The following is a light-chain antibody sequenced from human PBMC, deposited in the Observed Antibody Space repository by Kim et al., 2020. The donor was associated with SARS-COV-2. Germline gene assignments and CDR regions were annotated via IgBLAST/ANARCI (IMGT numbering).Light chain of an antibody. V-gene: IGKV4-1*01. J-gene: IGKJ4*01. Sequence: DIVMTQSPDSLPVSLGERATINCKSSQSVLFSTNNKNYLAWFQQKPRQPPKLLIYWASTRESGVPDRFSGSGSGTDFTLTISSLQAEDVAVYYCQQYYSTPLTFGGGTKVDIK. CDR3: QQYYSTPLT. CDR1: QSVLFSTNNKNY. CDR2: WAS.